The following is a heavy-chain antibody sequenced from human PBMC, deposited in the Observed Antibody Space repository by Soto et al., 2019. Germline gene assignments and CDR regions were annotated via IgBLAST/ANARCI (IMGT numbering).Heavy chain of an antibody. CDR1: GGTFSSHS. D-gene: IGHD4-17*01. Sequence: VQLMQSGAEVKQPGSSVKVSCKASGGTFSSHSINWVRQAPGQGLEWMGGIITLFGTANYAQNFQGRVTITPDQSTSTVHMELNSLRSDDTAVYYCAREVGYGDSSAALLDWGQGTLVTVSS. J-gene: IGHJ4*02. CDR3: AREVGYGDSSAALLD. CDR2: IITLFGTA. V-gene: IGHV1-69*01.